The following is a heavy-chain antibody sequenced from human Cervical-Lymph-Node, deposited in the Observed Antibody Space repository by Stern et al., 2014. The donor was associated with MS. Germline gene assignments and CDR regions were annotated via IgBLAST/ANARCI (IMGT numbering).Heavy chain of an antibody. CDR3: ASLGANTGTSIAAFDY. CDR2: IIPIFGIA. CDR1: GGTFSSYA. V-gene: IGHV1-69*17. J-gene: IGHJ4*02. D-gene: IGHD6-13*01. Sequence: QVQLVESGAEVKKPGSSVKVSCKASGGTFSSYAISWVRQAPGQGLEWMGGIIPIFGIANYAQKFQGRVTITADKSTSTAYMELSSLRSEDTAVYYCASLGANTGTSIAAFDYWGQGTLVTVSS.